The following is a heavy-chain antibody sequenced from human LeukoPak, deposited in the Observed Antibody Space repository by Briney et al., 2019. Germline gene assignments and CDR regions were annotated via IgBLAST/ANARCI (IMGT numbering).Heavy chain of an antibody. Sequence: GGSLRLSCAASGFTFSSYAMSWVRQAPGKGLEWVSAISGSGGSTYYADSVKGRFTISRDNAKNSLYLQMNSLRAEDTAVYYCAREGEPGGAFDIWGQGTMVTVSS. CDR1: GFTFSSYA. J-gene: IGHJ3*02. V-gene: IGHV3-23*01. D-gene: IGHD1-1*01. CDR3: AREGEPGGAFDI. CDR2: ISGSGGST.